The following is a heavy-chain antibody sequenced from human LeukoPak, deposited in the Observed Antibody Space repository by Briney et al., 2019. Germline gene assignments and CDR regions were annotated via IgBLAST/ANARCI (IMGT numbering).Heavy chain of an antibody. V-gene: IGHV1-2*04. J-gene: IGHJ4*02. Sequence: ASVKVSCKASGYTFTGYYMHWVRQAPGQGREWMGWINPNSGGTNYAQKFQGWVTMTRDTSISTAYMELSRLRSDDTAVYYCARTGFGELLYDYWGQGTLVTVSS. CDR1: GYTFTGYY. CDR3: ARTGFGELLYDY. D-gene: IGHD3-10*01. CDR2: INPNSGGT.